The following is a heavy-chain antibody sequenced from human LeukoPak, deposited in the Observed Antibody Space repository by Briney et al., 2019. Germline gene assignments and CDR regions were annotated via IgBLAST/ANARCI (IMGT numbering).Heavy chain of an antibody. CDR3: GFFSRGQYYYYYGMDV. V-gene: IGHV7-4-1*02. J-gene: IGHJ6*02. CDR2: INTNTGNP. CDR1: GYTFTSYA. D-gene: IGHD3-22*01. Sequence: GASVKVSCKASGYTFTSYAMNWVRQAPGQGLEWMGWINTNTGNPTYAQGFTGRFVFSLDTSVSTAYLQISSLKAEDTAVYYCGFFSRGQYYYYYGMDVWGQGTTVTVSS.